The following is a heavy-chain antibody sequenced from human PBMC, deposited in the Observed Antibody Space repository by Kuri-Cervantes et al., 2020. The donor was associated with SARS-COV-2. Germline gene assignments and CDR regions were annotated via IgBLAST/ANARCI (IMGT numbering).Heavy chain of an antibody. CDR3: AKDTWTGMTVNFDY. D-gene: IGHD1-1*01. J-gene: IGHJ4*02. V-gene: IGHV1-69*13. CDR1: GGTFSSYA. CDR2: IVPIFGTA. Sequence: SVKVSCKASGGTFSSYAISWVRQAPGQGLEWMGGIVPIFGTANYAQKFQGRVTITADESTSTAYMELSSLRSEDTAVYYCAKDTWTGMTVNFDYWGQGILVTVSS.